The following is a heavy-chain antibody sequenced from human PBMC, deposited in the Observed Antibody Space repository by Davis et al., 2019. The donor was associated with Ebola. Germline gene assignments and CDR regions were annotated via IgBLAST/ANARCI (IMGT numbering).Heavy chain of an antibody. Sequence: SETLSLTCTVSGGSISSSSYYWGWIRQPPGKGLEWIGSIYYSGSTYYNPSLKSRVTISVDTSKNQFSLKLSSVTAADTAVYYCARHRSLWFGELLFIWDAFDIWGQGTMVTVSS. CDR2: IYYSGST. V-gene: IGHV4-39*01. D-gene: IGHD3-10*01. CDR3: ARHRSLWFGELLFIWDAFDI. CDR1: GGSISSSSYY. J-gene: IGHJ3*02.